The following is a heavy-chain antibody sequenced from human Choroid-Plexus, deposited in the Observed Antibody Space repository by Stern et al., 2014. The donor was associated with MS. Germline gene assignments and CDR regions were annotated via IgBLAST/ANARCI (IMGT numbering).Heavy chain of an antibody. V-gene: IGHV3-30*18. D-gene: IGHD2/OR15-2a*01. Sequence: VQLLESGGGVVQPGRPLRLSCVASGFTFGSCAMHWVRQAPGKGLGGGGGVSHDGSYKYYADSVKGRFTISRDNSQNTLYMQMSSLRPEDTAVYYCAKDRQYLTYFFDHWGQGSLVTVSS. CDR1: GFTFGSCA. CDR3: AKDRQYLTYFFDH. J-gene: IGHJ5*02. CDR2: VSHDGSYK.